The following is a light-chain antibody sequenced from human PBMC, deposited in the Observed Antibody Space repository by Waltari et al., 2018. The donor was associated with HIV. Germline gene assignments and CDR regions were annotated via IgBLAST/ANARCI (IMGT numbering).Light chain of an antibody. J-gene: IGKJ2*01. CDR1: QSVGVN. Sequence: PGKSATLSCRASQSVGVNLAWYQQRPGQTPRPLIYAASTRATGIPPRFSGSASGTNFALTISSLQSEDVGFYYCQQYHDWPWFTFGQGTKLEIK. CDR2: AAS. V-gene: IGKV3-15*01. CDR3: QQYHDWPWFT.